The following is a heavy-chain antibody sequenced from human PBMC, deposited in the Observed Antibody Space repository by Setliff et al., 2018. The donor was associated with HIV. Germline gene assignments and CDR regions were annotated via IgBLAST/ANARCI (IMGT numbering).Heavy chain of an antibody. Sequence: LRLSCAASGFTFGSFAMHWVRQAPGKGLEWVAVISYDGTSKYYADSVKGRLAISRDNANNSLHLQMNSLRVEDTAIYYCARAAPRAGAAPLAYNYWGQGTLVTVSS. D-gene: IGHD1-26*01. V-gene: IGHV3-30*09. CDR2: ISYDGTSK. CDR1: GFTFGSFA. J-gene: IGHJ4*02. CDR3: ARAAPRAGAAPLAYNY.